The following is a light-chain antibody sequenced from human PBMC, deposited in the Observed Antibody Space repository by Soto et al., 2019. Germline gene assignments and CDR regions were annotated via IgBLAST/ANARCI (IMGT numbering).Light chain of an antibody. CDR1: QSISSY. V-gene: IGKV1-39*01. Sequence: DIQMTQSPSSLSASVGDRVTITCRASQSISSYLNWYQQKPGKAPKLLIYAASSLQSGVPSRFSGSGSGTDFILTISILQPEDFAIYCCKQSYSSTFGQGTKGDIK. CDR2: AAS. CDR3: KQSYSST. J-gene: IGKJ1*01.